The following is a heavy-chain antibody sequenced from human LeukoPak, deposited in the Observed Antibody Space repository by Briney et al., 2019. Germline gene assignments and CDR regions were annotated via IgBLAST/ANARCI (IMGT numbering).Heavy chain of an antibody. Sequence: PGASLRLSCAASGFTFSSYAMSWVRQAPGKGLEWVSAISGSGGSTYYADSVKGRFTISRDNSKNTLYLQMNSLRAEDTAVYYCAGGPYGGTINYWGQGTLVTVSS. CDR3: AGGPYGGTINY. CDR1: GFTFSSYA. D-gene: IGHD4-23*01. CDR2: ISGSGGST. V-gene: IGHV3-23*01. J-gene: IGHJ4*02.